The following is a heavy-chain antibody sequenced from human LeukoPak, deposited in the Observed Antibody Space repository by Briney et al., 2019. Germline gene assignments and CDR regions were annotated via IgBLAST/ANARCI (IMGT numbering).Heavy chain of an antibody. V-gene: IGHV3-30*03. CDR2: ISYDGSNK. CDR3: ARDRAPLAWSWFDP. D-gene: IGHD1-1*01. J-gene: IGHJ5*02. Sequence: GGSLRLSCAPSGFTFSRHGMHWVRQAPGKGLEWVAVISYDGSNKYYADSVKGRFTISRDNSKNTLYLQMNSLRAEDTAVYYCARDRAPLAWSWFDPWGQGTLVTVSS. CDR1: GFTFSRHG.